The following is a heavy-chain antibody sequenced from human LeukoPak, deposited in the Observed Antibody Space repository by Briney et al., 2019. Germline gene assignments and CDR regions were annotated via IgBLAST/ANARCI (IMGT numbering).Heavy chain of an antibody. Sequence: SETLSLTCTVSGYSISSGYYWGWIRQPPGKGLEWIGSIYHSGSTYYNPSLKSRVTISVDTSKNQFSLKLSSVTAADTAVYYCARVYDSSGIYYFDYWGRGTLDTVSS. D-gene: IGHD3-22*01. CDR2: IYHSGST. CDR3: ARVYDSSGIYYFDY. V-gene: IGHV4-38-2*02. J-gene: IGHJ4*02. CDR1: GYSISSGYY.